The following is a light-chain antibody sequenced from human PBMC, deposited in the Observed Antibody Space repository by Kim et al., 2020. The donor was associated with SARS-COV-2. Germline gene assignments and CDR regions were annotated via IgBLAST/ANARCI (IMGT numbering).Light chain of an antibody. V-gene: IGKV1-39*01. J-gene: IGKJ1*01. CDR2: LAS. Sequence: ASVGDRVTITCRTSQSITTYLNWYQHKPGKAPKLLIYLASSLQSGVPSRFSGSGSGTDFTLIISSLQPEDFATYYCQQTYTTPWTFGQGTKVDIK. CDR1: QSITTY. CDR3: QQTYTTPWT.